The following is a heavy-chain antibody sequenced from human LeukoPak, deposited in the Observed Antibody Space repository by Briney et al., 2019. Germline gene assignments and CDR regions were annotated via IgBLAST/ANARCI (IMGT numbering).Heavy chain of an antibody. CDR3: VYTHDVPFGEVSRWLDP. Sequence: SGPTLVKPTQTLTLTCTFSGLSLSRSKVGVGWVRQPPGKALEWLGFIYWDDDKRYSPSLKSRLTITKDTSGNQVVLIMTNMDPVDTATYFCVYTHDVPFGEVSRWLDPWGPGILVTVSS. V-gene: IGHV2-5*02. CDR1: GLSLSRSKVG. D-gene: IGHD3-10*01. J-gene: IGHJ5*02. CDR2: IYWDDDK.